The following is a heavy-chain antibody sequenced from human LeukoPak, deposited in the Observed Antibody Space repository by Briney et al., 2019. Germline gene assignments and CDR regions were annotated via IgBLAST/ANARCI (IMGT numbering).Heavy chain of an antibody. Sequence: QTGGSLRLSCAASGFTFSSYGMSWVRQAPGKGLEWVANIKQDGSEKYYVDSVRGRFTISRDNAKNSLYLQMNSLRAEDTAVYYCARGDWLPLPYAFDHWGQGTLVSVSS. D-gene: IGHD5-12*01. CDR3: ARGDWLPLPYAFDH. V-gene: IGHV3-7*03. J-gene: IGHJ4*02. CDR2: IKQDGSEK. CDR1: GFTFSSYG.